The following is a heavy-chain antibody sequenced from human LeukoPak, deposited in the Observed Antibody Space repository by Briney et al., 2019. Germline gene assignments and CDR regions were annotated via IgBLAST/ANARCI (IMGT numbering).Heavy chain of an antibody. CDR3: ARHLGDDVLRYFDWLKGAYYYYYMDV. V-gene: IGHV4-59*05. J-gene: IGHJ6*03. D-gene: IGHD3-9*01. CDR2: IYYSGST. CDR1: GGSFSGYY. Sequence: SETLSLTCAVYGGSFSGYYWSWIRQPAGKGLEWIGSIYYSGSTYYNPSLKSRVTISVDTSKNQFSLKLSSVTAADTAVYYCARHLGDDVLRYFDWLKGAYYYYYMDVWGKGTTVTISS.